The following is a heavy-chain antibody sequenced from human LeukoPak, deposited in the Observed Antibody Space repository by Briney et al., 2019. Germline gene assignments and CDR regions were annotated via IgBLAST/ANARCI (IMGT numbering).Heavy chain of an antibody. CDR2: ISGSGGST. Sequence: PGGSLRLSCAASGFTFSSYGMSWVRQAPGKGLEWVSAISGSGGSTYYADSVKGRFTISRDNSKNTLYLQMNNLRAEDTAVYYCARGWSADYFDYWGQGILVTVSS. D-gene: IGHD2-15*01. CDR3: ARGWSADYFDY. J-gene: IGHJ4*02. CDR1: GFTFSSYG. V-gene: IGHV3-23*01.